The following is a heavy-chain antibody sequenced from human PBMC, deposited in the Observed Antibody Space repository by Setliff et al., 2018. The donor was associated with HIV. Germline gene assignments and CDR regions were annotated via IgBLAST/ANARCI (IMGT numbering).Heavy chain of an antibody. CDR3: ARKAGTTLHYHYYYMDV. D-gene: IGHD1-7*01. Sequence: ASVKVSCKASGYTFTDNFIHWVRQAPGQGLEWMGWIGPRHADTRIAQRFRGRVTITADESTNTVYMELRSLTPEDTAIYYCARKAGTTLHYHYYYMDVWGKGTTVTVSS. J-gene: IGHJ6*03. V-gene: IGHV1-2*02. CDR1: GYTFTDNF. CDR2: IGPRHADT.